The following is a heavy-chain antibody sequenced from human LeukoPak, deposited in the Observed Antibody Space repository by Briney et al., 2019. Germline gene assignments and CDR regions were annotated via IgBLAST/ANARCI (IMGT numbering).Heavy chain of an antibody. V-gene: IGHV3-30*04. D-gene: IGHD2-15*01. Sequence: GGSLRLSCAASGFTFSSYAMHWVRQAPGEGLEWVAVISYDGSNKYYADSVKGRFTISRDNSKNTLYLQMNSLRAEDTAVYYCARDGGRFRVAVNYCYYGMDVWGKGTTVTVSS. J-gene: IGHJ6*04. CDR3: ARDGGRFRVAVNYCYYGMDV. CDR2: ISYDGSNK. CDR1: GFTFSSYA.